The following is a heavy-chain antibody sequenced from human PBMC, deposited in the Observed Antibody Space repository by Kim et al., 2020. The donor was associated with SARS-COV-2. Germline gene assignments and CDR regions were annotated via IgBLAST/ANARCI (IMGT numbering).Heavy chain of an antibody. CDR3: AKAKTAIVVEPYFDY. CDR1: GFTFSSYA. J-gene: IGHJ4*02. V-gene: IGHV3-23*01. D-gene: IGHD3-22*01. CDR2: ISGNGGST. Sequence: GGSLRLSCTASGFTFSSYAMSWVRQAPGKGLEWVSGISGNGGSTYIVDSVNGRFTISRDNSKDTLYLQMYSLRAEDTAVYYCAKAKTAIVVEPYFDYWGQGTVVTVSS.